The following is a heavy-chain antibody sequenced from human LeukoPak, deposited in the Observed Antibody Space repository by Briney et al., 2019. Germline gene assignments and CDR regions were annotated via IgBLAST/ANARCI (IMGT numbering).Heavy chain of an antibody. D-gene: IGHD3-10*01. CDR3: ARGSGSYFVFDY. Sequence: PSETLSLTCTVSGGSISSGGYYWSWIRQHPGKGLEWIGYIYYSGSTYYNPSLKSRVTISVVTSKNQFSLKLNSVTAADTAVYYCARGSGSYFVFDYWGQGTLVTVSS. CDR2: IYYSGST. V-gene: IGHV4-31*03. J-gene: IGHJ4*02. CDR1: GGSISSGGYY.